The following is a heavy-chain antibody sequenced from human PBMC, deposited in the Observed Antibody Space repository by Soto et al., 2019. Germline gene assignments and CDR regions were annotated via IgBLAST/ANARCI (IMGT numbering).Heavy chain of an antibody. D-gene: IGHD2-15*01. Sequence: EVQLVESGGGLVQPGGSLRLSCAASGFTFSSYWMSWVRQAPGKGLEWVANIKQDGSEKYYVDSVKGRFTISRDNAKNSLYLQMNSLRAEDTAVYYCAMHSGGSRWWSDYWGQGTLVTVSS. J-gene: IGHJ4*02. CDR2: IKQDGSEK. V-gene: IGHV3-7*01. CDR3: AMHSGGSRWWSDY. CDR1: GFTFSSYW.